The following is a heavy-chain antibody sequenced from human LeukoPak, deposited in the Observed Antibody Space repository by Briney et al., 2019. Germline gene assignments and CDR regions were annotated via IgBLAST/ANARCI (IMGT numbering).Heavy chain of an antibody. Sequence: PSETLSLTCAVYGGSFSGCYWSWIRQPPGKGLEWIGEINHSGSTNYNPSLKSRVTISVDTSKNQFSLKLSSVTAADTAVYYCAKIRGYSYGYGAGVDAFDIWGQGTMVTVSS. D-gene: IGHD5-18*01. V-gene: IGHV4-34*01. CDR3: AKIRGYSYGYGAGVDAFDI. CDR2: INHSGST. CDR1: GGSFSGCY. J-gene: IGHJ3*02.